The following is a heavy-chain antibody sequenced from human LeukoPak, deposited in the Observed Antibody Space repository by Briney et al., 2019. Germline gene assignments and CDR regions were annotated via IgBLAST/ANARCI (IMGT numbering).Heavy chain of an antibody. Sequence: GSVKVSCKASGYTFTSYYMHWVRQAPGQGLEWMGIINPSGGSTSYAQKFQGRVTITADESASTAYMELSSLRSEDTVVYYCARGSSDIRSLIAHWGQGTLVTVSS. J-gene: IGHJ1*01. CDR3: ARGSSDIRSLIAH. D-gene: IGHD2-15*01. CDR2: INPSGGST. CDR1: GYTFTSYY. V-gene: IGHV1-46*01.